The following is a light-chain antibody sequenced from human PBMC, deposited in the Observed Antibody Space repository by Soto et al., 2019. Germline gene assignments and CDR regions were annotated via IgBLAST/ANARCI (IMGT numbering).Light chain of an antibody. CDR3: LQDYNYPRT. Sequence: LQMTQSPSSLSASVGDRVTITCRASQGIGNDLGWYQQKPGKAPKLLIYAASSLQSGVPSRFSGSGSGTDFTLTISSLQPEDFAAYYCLQDYNYPRTFGQGTKVDIK. J-gene: IGKJ1*01. CDR2: AAS. CDR1: QGIGND. V-gene: IGKV1-6*01.